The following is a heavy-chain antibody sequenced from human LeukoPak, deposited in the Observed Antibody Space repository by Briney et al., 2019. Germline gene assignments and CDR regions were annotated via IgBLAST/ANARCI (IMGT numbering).Heavy chain of an antibody. CDR1: GFTFSSYAIH. V-gene: IGHV4-39*01. J-gene: IGHJ6*03. CDR2: IHYGGST. CDR3: ARSGEYYYDSSGYYYYYYYMDV. D-gene: IGHD3-22*01. Sequence: PGGSLRLSCAASGFTFSSYAIHWVRQAPGKGLEWIGSIHYGGSTYYTASLKSRVTISVNTSKNQFSLKLSSVTAADTAVYYCARSGEYYYDSSGYYYYYYYMDVWGKGTTVTISS.